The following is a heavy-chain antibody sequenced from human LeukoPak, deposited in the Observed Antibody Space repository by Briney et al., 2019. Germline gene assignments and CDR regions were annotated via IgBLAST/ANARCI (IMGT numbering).Heavy chain of an antibody. CDR3: AKDRNTAMALLFDY. CDR2: IYYSGST. CDR1: GGSTSSTSYY. J-gene: IGHJ4*02. V-gene: IGHV4-39*07. Sequence: SETLSLTCIVSGGSTSSTSYYWGWIRQPPGKGLEWIGSIYYSGSTYYNPSLKSRVTISVDTSKNQFSLKLSSVTAADTAVYYCAKDRNTAMALLFDYWGQGTLVTVSS. D-gene: IGHD5-18*01.